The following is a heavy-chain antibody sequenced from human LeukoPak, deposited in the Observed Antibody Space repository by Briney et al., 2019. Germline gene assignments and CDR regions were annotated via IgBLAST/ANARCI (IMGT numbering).Heavy chain of an antibody. CDR1: GYTLTELS. J-gene: IGHJ4*02. Sequence: ASVKVSCTVSGYTLTELSMHWVRQAPGKGLEWMGGFDPEDGETIYAQKFQGRVTMTEDTSTDTAYMELSSLRSEDTAVYYCATGGSGSYVPDYWGQGTLVTVSS. CDR3: ATGGSGSYVPDY. V-gene: IGHV1-24*01. D-gene: IGHD1-26*01. CDR2: FDPEDGET.